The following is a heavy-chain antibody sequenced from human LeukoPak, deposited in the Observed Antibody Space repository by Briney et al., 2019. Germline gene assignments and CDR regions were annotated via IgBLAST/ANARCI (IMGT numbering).Heavy chain of an antibody. CDR1: GFSLSAYT. J-gene: IGHJ3*02. Sequence: PGGSLRLSRAASGFSLSAYTMSWVRQAPGKGPEWVSAINGGEATSYADSVSGRFIISRDNSKNILYLQMNSLRAEDTAVYSCAKAAWIVGLAAFDTWGQGTMVTVSS. D-gene: IGHD3-16*01. V-gene: IGHV3-23*01. CDR3: AKAAWIVGLAAFDT. CDR2: INGGEAT.